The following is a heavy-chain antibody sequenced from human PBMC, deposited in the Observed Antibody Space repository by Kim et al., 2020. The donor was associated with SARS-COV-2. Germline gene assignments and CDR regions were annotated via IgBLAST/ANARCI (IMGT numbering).Heavy chain of an antibody. Sequence: SETLYLTCTVSGGSISSSSYYWGWIRQPPGKGLEWIGSIYYSGSTYYNPSLKSRVTISVDTSKNQFSLKLSSVTAADTAVYYCARQTTIAAAQFHYFDYWGQGTLVTVSS. CDR3: ARQTTIAAAQFHYFDY. CDR2: IYYSGST. D-gene: IGHD6-13*01. V-gene: IGHV4-39*01. J-gene: IGHJ4*02. CDR1: GGSISSSSYY.